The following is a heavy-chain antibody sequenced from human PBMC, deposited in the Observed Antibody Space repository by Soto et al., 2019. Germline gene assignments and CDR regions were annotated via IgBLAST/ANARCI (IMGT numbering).Heavy chain of an antibody. CDR3: ARGGYYYDSSAYYRPFDY. J-gene: IGHJ4*02. V-gene: IGHV1-8*01. CDR2: MNPNSGNT. D-gene: IGHD3-22*01. CDR1: GYTFTSYD. Sequence: ATVKVSCKASGYTFTSYDINWVRQATGQGLEWMGWMNPNSGNTGYAQKFQGRVTMTRSTSISTAYMELSSLRSEDTAVYYCARGGYYYDSSAYYRPFDYWGQGTLVTVSS.